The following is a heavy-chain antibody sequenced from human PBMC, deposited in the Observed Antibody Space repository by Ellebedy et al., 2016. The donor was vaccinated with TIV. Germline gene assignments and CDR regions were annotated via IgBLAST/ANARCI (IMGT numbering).Heavy chain of an antibody. CDR1: GFTFNIYG. Sequence: PGESLKISCAASGFTFNIYGMHWVRQAPGKGLEWVAVIWYDGSREYYKDSVKGRFTISRDNSKNTLYLQMNSLGAEETAVYYCARAGHDIGSGTYPIDYWGQGTLVTVSS. CDR2: IWYDGSRE. J-gene: IGHJ4*02. CDR3: ARAGHDIGSGTYPIDY. V-gene: IGHV3-33*01. D-gene: IGHD3-10*01.